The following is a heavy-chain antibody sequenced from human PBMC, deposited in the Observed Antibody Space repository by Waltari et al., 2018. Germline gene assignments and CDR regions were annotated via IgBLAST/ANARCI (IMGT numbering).Heavy chain of an antibody. V-gene: IGHV3-21*01. CDR1: GYSISSGYY. Sequence: VQLQESGPGLVKPSETLSLTCAVSGYSISSGYYWGWIRQPPGKGLEWVSSISSSSSYIYYADSVKGRFTISRDNAKNSLYLQMNSLRAEDTAVYYCASRYYDFWSGYMDYWGQGTLVTVSS. CDR2: ISSSSSYI. J-gene: IGHJ4*02. D-gene: IGHD3-3*01. CDR3: ASRYYDFWSGYMDY.